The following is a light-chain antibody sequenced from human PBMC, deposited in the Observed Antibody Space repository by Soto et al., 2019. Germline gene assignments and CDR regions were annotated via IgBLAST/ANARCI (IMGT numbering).Light chain of an antibody. CDR3: QSYDSSLSGSGV. CDR2: GNS. J-gene: IGLJ3*02. CDR1: SSNIGAGYD. V-gene: IGLV1-40*01. Sequence: QSVLTQPPSVSGAPGQRVTISCTGSSSNIGAGYDVNWYQQLPGTAPKLLIHGNSNRPSGVPDRFSGSKSGTSASLAITGLQAEDEADYYCQSYDSSLSGSGVFGGGTKLTVL.